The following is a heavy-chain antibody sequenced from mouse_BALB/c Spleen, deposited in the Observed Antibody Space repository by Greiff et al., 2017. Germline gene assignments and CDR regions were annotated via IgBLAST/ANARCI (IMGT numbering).Heavy chain of an antibody. V-gene: IGHV1-14*01. CDR2: INPYNDGT. CDR3: ARATVVAPRYFDV. Sequence: VQLQQSGPELVKPGASVKMSCKASGYTFTSYVMHWVKQKPGQGLEWIGYINPYNDGTKYNEKFKGKATLTSDKSSSTAYMELSSLTSEDSAVYYCARATVVAPRYFDVWGAGTTVTVSS. J-gene: IGHJ1*01. D-gene: IGHD1-1*01. CDR1: GYTFTSYV.